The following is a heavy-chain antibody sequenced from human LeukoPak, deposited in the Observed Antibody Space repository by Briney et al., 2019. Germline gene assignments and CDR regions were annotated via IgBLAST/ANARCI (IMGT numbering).Heavy chain of an antibody. V-gene: IGHV4-34*01. CDR2: INHSGST. D-gene: IGHD3-9*01. J-gene: IGHJ4*02. CDR1: GGSFSSYY. Sequence: SETLSLTCAVYGGSFSSYYWSWIRQPPGKGLEWIGEINHSGSTNYNPSLKSRVTISVDTSKNQFSLKLSSVTAADTAVYYCARRRVVLRYFDWLRRGTYYFDYWGQGTLVTVSS. CDR3: ARRRVVLRYFDWLRRGTYYFDY.